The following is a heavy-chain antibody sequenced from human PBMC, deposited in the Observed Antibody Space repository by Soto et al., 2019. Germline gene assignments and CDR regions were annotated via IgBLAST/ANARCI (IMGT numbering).Heavy chain of an antibody. V-gene: IGHV4-61*01. CDR3: ARVDYDFWSGPHYFDY. D-gene: IGHD3-3*01. Sequence: ETLSLTCTVSGGSVSSGSYYWSWIRQPPGKGLEGVGYIYYSGTTNYNPSLRSRVTISVDTSKNQFSLKLRSVTAADTAVYYCARVDYDFWSGPHYFDYWGQGTRVTVSS. CDR1: GGSVSSGSYY. J-gene: IGHJ4*02. CDR2: IYYSGTT.